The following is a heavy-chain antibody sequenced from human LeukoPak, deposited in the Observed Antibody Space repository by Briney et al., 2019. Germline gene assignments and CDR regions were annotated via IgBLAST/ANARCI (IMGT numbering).Heavy chain of an antibody. CDR3: ARDHSTPNAGYMDV. D-gene: IGHD2-8*01. CDR2: IYTSGST. V-gene: IGHV4-61*02. J-gene: IGHJ6*03. Sequence: SQTLSLTCTVSGGSISSGCYCWSWIRQPAGEGLEWIGRIYTSGSTNYNPSLKSRVTISVDTSKNQFSLRLSSVTAADTAVYYCARDHSTPNAGYMDVWGKGTTVTVSS. CDR1: GGSISSGCYC.